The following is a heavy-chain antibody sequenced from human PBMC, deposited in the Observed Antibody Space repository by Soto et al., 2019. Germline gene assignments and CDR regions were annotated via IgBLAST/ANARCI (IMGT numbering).Heavy chain of an antibody. CDR1: GFTFNSYW. V-gene: IGHV3-7*01. Sequence: GGSLRLSCAASGFTFNSYWMGWVRQAPGKGLEWVANIKLDGSEKYYVDSVKGRFTISRDNAKNSLYLQMNSLRAEDTAVYYCARILTYYDILTGYYQAFDYWGQGTLVTVSS. J-gene: IGHJ4*02. CDR2: IKLDGSEK. CDR3: ARILTYYDILTGYYQAFDY. D-gene: IGHD3-9*01.